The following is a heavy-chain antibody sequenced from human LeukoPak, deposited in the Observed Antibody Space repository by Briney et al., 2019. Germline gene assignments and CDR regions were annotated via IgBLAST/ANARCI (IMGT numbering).Heavy chain of an antibody. J-gene: IGHJ4*02. D-gene: IGHD5-24*01. CDR1: GFTFSSYA. CDR2: ISGSGGRT. CDR3: AKGLWGVEMATILDY. V-gene: IGHV3-23*01. Sequence: GGSLRLSCAASGFTFSSYAMSWVRQAPGKGLEWVSAISGSGGRTYYADSVKGRFTISRDNSKTTLYLQMNSLRAEETAVYYCAKGLWGVEMATILDYWGQGTLVTVSS.